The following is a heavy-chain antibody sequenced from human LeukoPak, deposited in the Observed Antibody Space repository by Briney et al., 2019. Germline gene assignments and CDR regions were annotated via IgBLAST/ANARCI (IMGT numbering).Heavy chain of an antibody. Sequence: PGRSLRLSCAASGFTFSNYEMNWVRQAPGKGLEWISYISSSGTTIYYADSVKGRFTISRDNAKNSLYLQMNSLRAEDTAVYCCAEWEGFDIWGQGTMVTVSS. CDR2: ISSSGTTI. V-gene: IGHV3-48*03. CDR1: GFTFSNYE. J-gene: IGHJ3*02. CDR3: AEWEGFDI. D-gene: IGHD1-26*01.